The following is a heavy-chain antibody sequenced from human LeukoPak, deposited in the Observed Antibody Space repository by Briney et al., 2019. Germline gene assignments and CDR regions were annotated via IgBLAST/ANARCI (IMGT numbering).Heavy chain of an antibody. CDR3: AKTGDEIVPAATDV. Sequence: GGSLRLSCAASGFTFSSYAMSWVRQAPGKGLEWVSVIIGTGAKTHYADSVKGRFTISRDNSKNTLYLQMNSLRGEDTAVYYCAKTGDEIVPAATDVWGKGTTVTVSS. CDR1: GFTFSSYA. J-gene: IGHJ6*04. D-gene: IGHD2-2*01. CDR2: IIGTGAKT. V-gene: IGHV3-23*01.